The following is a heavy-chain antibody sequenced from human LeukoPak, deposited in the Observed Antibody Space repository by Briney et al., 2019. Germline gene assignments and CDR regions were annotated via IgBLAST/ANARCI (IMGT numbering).Heavy chain of an antibody. V-gene: IGHV6-1*01. CDR1: GDSVSSNSAA. D-gene: IGHD6-6*01. CDR2: TYYRSKWYN. Sequence: SQTLSLTCAISGDSVSSNSAAWNWIRQSPSRGLEWLGRTYYRSKWYNDYAVSVKSRITINPDTSKNQSSLQLNSVTPEDTAVYYCARGAPRYSSSLAGGFYYMDVWGKGTTVTVSS. CDR3: ARGAPRYSSSLAGGFYYMDV. J-gene: IGHJ6*03.